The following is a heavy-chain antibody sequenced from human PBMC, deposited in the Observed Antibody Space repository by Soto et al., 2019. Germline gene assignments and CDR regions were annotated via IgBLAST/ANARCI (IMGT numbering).Heavy chain of an antibody. CDR3: ARDASTWRYNWFDP. CDR2: ISRSSSYI. J-gene: IGHJ5*02. V-gene: IGHV3-21*01. CDR1: GLTFITYS. Sequence: GGSLRLSCAASGLTFITYSMAWVRQAPGKGLEWVASISRSSSYIYYGGSVKGRFTISRDDAKNSLYLQMNSLRAEDTAVYYCARDASTWRYNWFDPWGQGTLVTVSS. D-gene: IGHD2-2*01.